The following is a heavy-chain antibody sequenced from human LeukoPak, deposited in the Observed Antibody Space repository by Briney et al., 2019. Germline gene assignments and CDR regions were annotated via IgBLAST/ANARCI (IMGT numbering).Heavy chain of an antibody. V-gene: IGHV1-18*01. CDR2: ISAYNGNT. CDR1: GYTFTSYG. CDR3: ARENNILTGYNNDAFDI. Sequence: ASVKVSCKASGYTFTSYGISWVRQVPGQGLEWMGWISAYNGNTNYAQKLQGRVTMTTDTSTSTAYMELRSLRSDDTAVYYCARENNILTGYNNDAFDIWGQGTMVTVSS. J-gene: IGHJ3*02. D-gene: IGHD3-9*01.